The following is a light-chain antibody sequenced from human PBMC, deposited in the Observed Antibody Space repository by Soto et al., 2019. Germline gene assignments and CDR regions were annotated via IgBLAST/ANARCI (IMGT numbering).Light chain of an antibody. CDR3: QQYNSYSWT. V-gene: IGKV1-5*01. Sequence: IQMTQSTSTLSASVGDRVTITCRASQSISSWLAWYQQKPGKAPKLLIYDASSLESGVPSRFSGSGSGTEFTLTISSLQPDDFATYYCQQYNSYSWTFGQGTKV. CDR1: QSISSW. CDR2: DAS. J-gene: IGKJ1*01.